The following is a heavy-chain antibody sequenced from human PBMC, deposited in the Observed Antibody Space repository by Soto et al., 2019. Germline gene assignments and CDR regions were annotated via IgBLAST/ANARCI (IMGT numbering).Heavy chain of an antibody. V-gene: IGHV1-18*01. CDR1: GYTFTSFG. J-gene: IGHJ4*02. Sequence: ASVKVSCKASGYTFTSFGISWVRQAPGQGLEWMGWISAYNGNTNYAQKLQGRVTMTTDTSTSTAYMELRSLRSDDTAVYYCARVGGYGSKLIYYFDYWGQGTLVTVSS. CDR3: ARVGGYGSKLIYYFDY. D-gene: IGHD5-12*01. CDR2: ISAYNGNT.